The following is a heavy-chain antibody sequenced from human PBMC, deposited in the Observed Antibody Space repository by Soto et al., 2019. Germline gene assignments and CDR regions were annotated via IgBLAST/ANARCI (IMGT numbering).Heavy chain of an antibody. D-gene: IGHD3-10*01. Sequence: ASVKVSCKASGYTFTSYAMHWVRQAPGQRLEWMGWINAGNGNTKYSQKFQGRVTITRDTSASTAYMELSSLRSEDTAVYYCARANYYYGSGSSSWPLDCWGQGTLVTVSS. CDR2: INAGNGNT. CDR3: ARANYYYGSGSSSWPLDC. V-gene: IGHV1-3*01. CDR1: GYTFTSYA. J-gene: IGHJ4*02.